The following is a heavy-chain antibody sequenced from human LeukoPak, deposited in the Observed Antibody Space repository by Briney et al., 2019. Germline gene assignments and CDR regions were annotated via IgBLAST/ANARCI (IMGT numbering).Heavy chain of an antibody. V-gene: IGHV4-61*01. CDR2: IYYSGST. D-gene: IGHD3-10*01. Sequence: SETLSLTCTVSGGSVSSGSYYWSWIRQPPGKGLEWIGYIYYSGSTNYNPSLKSRVTISVDTSKNQFSLKLSSVTAADTAVYYCARDRGDKNDYYYGIDVWGQGTTVTVSS. CDR1: GGSVSSGSYY. CDR3: ARDRGDKNDYYYGIDV. J-gene: IGHJ6*02.